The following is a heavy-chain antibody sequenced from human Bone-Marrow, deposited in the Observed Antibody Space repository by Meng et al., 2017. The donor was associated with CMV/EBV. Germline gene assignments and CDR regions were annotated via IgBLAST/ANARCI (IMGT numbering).Heavy chain of an antibody. CDR3: AKDLIDSSSVRIFDY. J-gene: IGHJ4*02. CDR2: INWNGGST. V-gene: IGHV3-20*04. D-gene: IGHD6-6*01. CDR1: GFTFDDYG. Sequence: GESLKISCAASGFTFDDYGMSWVRQAPGKGLEWVSGINWNGGSTGYADSVKGRFTISRDNSKNTLYLQMNSLRAEDTAVYYCAKDLIDSSSVRIFDYWGQGTLVTVSS.